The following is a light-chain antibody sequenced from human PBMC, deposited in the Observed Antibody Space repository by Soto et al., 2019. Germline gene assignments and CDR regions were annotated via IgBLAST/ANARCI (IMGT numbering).Light chain of an antibody. Sequence: DIQMTQSPSSLSASVGDRVTITCRASQDIGNYLAWYQQKPGKVPKVLIYAASTLLSGVPSRFSGSGSGTDFTLTISSLQTEAVATYYCQKYNSAPFTFGPGTKVDIK. CDR1: QDIGNY. V-gene: IGKV1-27*01. J-gene: IGKJ3*01. CDR2: AAS. CDR3: QKYNSAPFT.